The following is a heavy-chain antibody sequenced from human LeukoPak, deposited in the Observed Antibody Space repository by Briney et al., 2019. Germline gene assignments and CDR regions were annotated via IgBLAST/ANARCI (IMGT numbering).Heavy chain of an antibody. CDR2: ISAYNGNT. J-gene: IGHJ4*02. Sequence: ASVKVSCKSSGYTFTSYGISWVRQAPGQGLEWMGWISAYNGNTNYAQKLQGRVTMTTDTSTSTAYMELRSLRSDDTAVYYCARASGSYSISDFDYWGQGTLVTVSS. D-gene: IGHD1-26*01. CDR3: ARASGSYSISDFDY. CDR1: GYTFTSYG. V-gene: IGHV1-18*01.